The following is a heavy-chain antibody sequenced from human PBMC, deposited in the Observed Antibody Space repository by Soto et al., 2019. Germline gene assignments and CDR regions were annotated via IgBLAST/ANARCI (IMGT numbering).Heavy chain of an antibody. CDR2: INPSGGST. CDR1: GYTFTSYY. D-gene: IGHD2-8*01. V-gene: IGHV1-46*03. Sequence: QVQLVQSGAEVKKPGASVKDSCKASGYTFTSYYMHWVRQAPGQGLEWMGIINPSGGSTSYAQKFQGRVTMTRDTSTSTVYMELSSLRSEDTAVYYCARDPIVGILYKSGPLDYWGQGTLVTVSS. J-gene: IGHJ4*02. CDR3: ARDPIVGILYKSGPLDY.